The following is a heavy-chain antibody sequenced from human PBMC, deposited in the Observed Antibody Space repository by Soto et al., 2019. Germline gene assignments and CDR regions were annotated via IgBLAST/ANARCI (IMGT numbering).Heavy chain of an antibody. J-gene: IGHJ4*02. Sequence: GGSLRLSCAASGFTFSSYGIHWVRQAPGKGLEWVSVISGSGGSTYYADSVKGRFTISRDNSKNTLYLQMNSLRAEDTAVYYYAKGSPYDFWSGYYDDYWGQGTLVTVSS. CDR2: ISGSGGST. CDR1: GFTFSSYG. D-gene: IGHD3-3*01. CDR3: AKGSPYDFWSGYYDDY. V-gene: IGHV3-23*01.